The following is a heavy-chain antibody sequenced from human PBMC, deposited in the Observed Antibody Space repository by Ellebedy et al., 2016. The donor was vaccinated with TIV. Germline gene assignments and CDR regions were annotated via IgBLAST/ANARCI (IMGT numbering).Heavy chain of an antibody. CDR1: GFSFSNYA. Sequence: PGGSLRLSCEASGFSFSNYAMHWVRQAPGKGLEWVAIISHDETVENYAHSVKGRFTISRDNPKNTLSLQMNSLRAEDTAVYYCARDRDSYDNSGYLGYWGQGTLVSVSS. V-gene: IGHV3-30*03. D-gene: IGHD3-22*01. CDR2: ISHDETVE. CDR3: ARDRDSYDNSGYLGY. J-gene: IGHJ4*02.